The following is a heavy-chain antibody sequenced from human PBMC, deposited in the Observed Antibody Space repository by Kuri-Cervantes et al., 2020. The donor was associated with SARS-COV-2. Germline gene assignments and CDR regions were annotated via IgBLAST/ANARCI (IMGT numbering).Heavy chain of an antibody. CDR2: IYYTGST. D-gene: IGHD3-3*01. Sequence: SETLSLTCTVSGASISSSSYYWDWNRQPPGKGLEWIGSIYYTGSTYYNPSLKSRVTISVDTSKNQFSLKLTSVTAADTAVYYCARDSHRSGYLYYFDYWGQGTLVTVSS. CDR1: GASISSSSYY. CDR3: ARDSHRSGYLYYFDY. V-gene: IGHV4-39*02. J-gene: IGHJ4*02.